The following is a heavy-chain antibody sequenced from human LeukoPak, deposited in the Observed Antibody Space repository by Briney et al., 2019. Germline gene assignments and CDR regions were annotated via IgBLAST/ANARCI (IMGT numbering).Heavy chain of an antibody. CDR1: GGSISSYY. V-gene: IGHV4-59*12. D-gene: IGHD2-15*01. CDR3: GRXXXXXFDY. J-gene: IGHJ4*02. Sequence: SETLSLTCTVSGGSISSYYWSWIRQPPGKGLEWIGYIYYSGSTKYNPSLKRRVTISLDPSKNQFSPKLRSVNASHTAVDLAGRXXXXXFDYXXXXXLXTVSX. CDR2: IYYSGST.